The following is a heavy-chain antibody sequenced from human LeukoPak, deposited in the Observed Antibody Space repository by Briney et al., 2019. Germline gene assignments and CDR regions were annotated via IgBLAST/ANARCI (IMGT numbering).Heavy chain of an antibody. V-gene: IGHV6-1*01. CDR3: ARANWNYLWFDP. D-gene: IGHD1-7*01. CDR2: TYYRSKWYN. J-gene: IGHJ5*02. Sequence: SQTLSLTCTISGDGVSINSAAWNWIRHSPPRGLEWLGSTYYRSKWYNYYEVSVNSRITINPDTSKNQFSLQLNSVTPEDTAVYYCARANWNYLWFDPWGQGTLVTVSS. CDR1: GDGVSINSAA.